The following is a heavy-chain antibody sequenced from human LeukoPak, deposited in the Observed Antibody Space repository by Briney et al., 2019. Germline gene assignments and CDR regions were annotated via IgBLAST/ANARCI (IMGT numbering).Heavy chain of an antibody. Sequence: ASVKVSCKASGYTFTGHYMHWVRQAPGQGLEWMGWIDPNSGGTNYAQNFQGRVTMTRDTSISTAYVELRRLRSDDTAGYYCGGGGVRAVMGGGHYWGQGTLVTVSS. CDR1: GYTFTGHY. CDR3: GGGGVRAVMGGGHY. CDR2: IDPNSGGT. V-gene: IGHV1-2*02. J-gene: IGHJ4*02. D-gene: IGHD3-10*01.